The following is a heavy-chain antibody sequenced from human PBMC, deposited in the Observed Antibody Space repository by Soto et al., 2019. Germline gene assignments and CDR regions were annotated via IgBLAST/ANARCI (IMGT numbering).Heavy chain of an antibody. Sequence: EVQLLESGGGLVQPGGSLRLSCAASGFTFSNFLMTWVRHAPGKGLQWVANIKQDGREKYYVDSVKGRFTISRDNGQDSLYQKLNSRRVEDTALYFGAGVAGHNNPWGSSWSPAVRYYSYYGMDVWGPGTTVTVSS. D-gene: IGHD6-13*01. V-gene: IGHV3-7*01. J-gene: IGHJ6*02. CDR2: IKQDGREK. CDR1: GFTFSNFL. CDR3: AGVAGHNNPWGSSWSPAVRYYSYYGMDV.